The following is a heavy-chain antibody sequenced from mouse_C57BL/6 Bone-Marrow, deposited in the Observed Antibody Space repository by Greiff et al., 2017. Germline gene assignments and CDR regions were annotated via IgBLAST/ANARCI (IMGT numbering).Heavy chain of an antibody. D-gene: IGHD2-1*01. CDR2: IYPGSGST. CDR1: GYTFTSYW. J-gene: IGHJ2*01. Sequence: QVQLQQPGAELVKPGASVKMSCKASGYTFTSYWITWVKQRPGQGLEWIGDIYPGSGSTNYNEKFKSKATLTVDTSSRTAYMQLSSLTSEYSAVYYCARDYYGNVYFDYWGQGTTLTVSS. V-gene: IGHV1-55*01. CDR3: ARDYYGNVYFDY.